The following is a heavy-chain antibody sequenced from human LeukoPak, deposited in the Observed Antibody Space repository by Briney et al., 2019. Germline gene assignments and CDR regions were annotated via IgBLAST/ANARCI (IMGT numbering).Heavy chain of an antibody. Sequence: GESLKISCKGSGYSFTSYWIAWVRQMPGKGLELMGIIYPGDSNTKYSPSFQGQVTISADKSFTTAYLQWASLKAADSAMYYCARQTTLSRGWYFDLWGLGTLVTVSS. CDR3: ARQTTLSRGWYFDL. CDR1: GYSFTSYW. J-gene: IGHJ2*01. V-gene: IGHV5-51*01. D-gene: IGHD4-17*01. CDR2: IYPGDSNT.